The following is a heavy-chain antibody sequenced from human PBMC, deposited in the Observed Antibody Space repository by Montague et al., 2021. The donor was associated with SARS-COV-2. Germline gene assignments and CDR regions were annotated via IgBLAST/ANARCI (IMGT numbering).Heavy chain of an antibody. Sequence: SETLSLTCTVSGGSISSYYWSCIRQPPGKGLEWFGNNYYSGSNNYKPSXXGGAIISVDTYKNQFLLKLSFATAADTAVYYCARTYYDILTGYYNRGAFDVWGQGTMVTVSS. CDR2: NYYSGSN. J-gene: IGHJ3*01. CDR1: GGSISSYY. CDR3: ARTYYDILTGYYNRGAFDV. D-gene: IGHD3-9*01. V-gene: IGHV4-59*08.